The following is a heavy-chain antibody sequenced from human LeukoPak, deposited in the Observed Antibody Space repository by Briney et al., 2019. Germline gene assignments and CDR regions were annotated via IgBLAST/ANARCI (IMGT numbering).Heavy chain of an antibody. Sequence: GGSLRLSCAASGFTFSSYALSWVRQAPGKGLEWVSTISGSGRSTYYADSVKGRFTISRDNSKNTLYLQMNSLRAEDTAVYYCAKGKYYGSGKSHMDVWGKGTTVTISS. V-gene: IGHV3-23*01. J-gene: IGHJ6*03. CDR2: ISGSGRST. CDR3: AKGKYYGSGKSHMDV. D-gene: IGHD3-10*01. CDR1: GFTFSSYA.